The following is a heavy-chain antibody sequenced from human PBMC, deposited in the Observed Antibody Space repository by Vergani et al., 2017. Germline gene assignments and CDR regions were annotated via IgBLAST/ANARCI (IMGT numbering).Heavy chain of an antibody. CDR1: GGSISSGDYY. J-gene: IGHJ6*02. D-gene: IGHD3-22*01. Sequence: QVQLQESGPGLVKPSQTLSLTCTVSGGSISSGDYYWSWIRQPPGKGLEWIGYIYYSGSTYYNPSLKSRVTISVDKSKNQFSLKLSSVTAADTAVYYCARVRRDDSSGYYYYYGMDVWGQGTTVTVSS. V-gene: IGHV4-30-4*01. CDR2: IYYSGST. CDR3: ARVRRDDSSGYYYYYGMDV.